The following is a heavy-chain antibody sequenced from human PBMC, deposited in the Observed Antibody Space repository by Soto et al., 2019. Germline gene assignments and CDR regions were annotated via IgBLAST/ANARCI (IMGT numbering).Heavy chain of an antibody. Sequence: QVQLVESGGGVVQPGRSLRLSCAASGFTFSSYGMHWVRQAPGKGLEWVAVISYDGSNKYYADSVKGRFTISRDNSKNTLYLQMNSLRAEDTAVYYCATGKGSGFDYWGQGTLVTVSS. J-gene: IGHJ4*02. D-gene: IGHD6-19*01. V-gene: IGHV3-30*03. CDR2: ISYDGSNK. CDR3: ATGKGSGFDY. CDR1: GFTFSSYG.